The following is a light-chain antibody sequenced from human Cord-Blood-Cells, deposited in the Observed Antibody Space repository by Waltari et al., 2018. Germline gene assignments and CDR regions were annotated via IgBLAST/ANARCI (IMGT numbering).Light chain of an antibody. J-gene: IGLJ2*01. Sequence: QSALTQPASAPGSPGQSITIPCTGTSRAGGGLNSVSWYQQHPGKAPKHMIYDVSNRPSGVSNRFSGSKSGNTASLTISGLQAEDEADYYCSSYTSNSTYVVFGGGTKLTVL. V-gene: IGLV2-14*01. CDR1: SRAGGGLNS. CDR2: DVS. CDR3: SSYTSNSTYVV.